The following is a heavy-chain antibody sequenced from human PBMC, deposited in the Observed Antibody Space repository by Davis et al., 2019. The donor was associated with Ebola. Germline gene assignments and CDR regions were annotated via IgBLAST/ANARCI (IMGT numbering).Heavy chain of an antibody. J-gene: IGHJ6*02. CDR1: GGSISSYY. D-gene: IGHD6-13*01. CDR3: ARDVRIAAAGTSYYYGMDV. CDR2: IYYSGST. V-gene: IGHV4-59*12. Sequence: SETLSLTCTVSGGSISSYYWSWIRQPPGKGLEWIGYIYYSGSTYYNPSLKSRVTISVDRSKNQFSLKLSSVTAADTAVYYCARDVRIAAAGTSYYYGMDVWGQGTTVTVSS.